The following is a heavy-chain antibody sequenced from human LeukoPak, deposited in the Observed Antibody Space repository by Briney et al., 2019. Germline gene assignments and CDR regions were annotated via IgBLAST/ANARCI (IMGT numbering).Heavy chain of an antibody. D-gene: IGHD5-18*01. V-gene: IGHV3-48*03. CDR2: IVGSGSTI. CDR1: GFTFSSYE. CDR3: ARVGYSYGTSFDY. J-gene: IGHJ4*02. Sequence: GGSLRLSCAASGFTFSSYEMNWVRQAPGKGLEWVSYIVGSGSTINYADSVKGRFTISSDNAKNSLFLQMNSLRAEDTAIYYCARVGYSYGTSFDYWGQGTLVTVSS.